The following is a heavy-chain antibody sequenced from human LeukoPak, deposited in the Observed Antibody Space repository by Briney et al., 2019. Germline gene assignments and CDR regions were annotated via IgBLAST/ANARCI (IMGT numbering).Heavy chain of an antibody. J-gene: IGHJ4*02. V-gene: IGHV3-7*05. CDR2: IKQDGNEK. CDR1: GFTFSTYW. Sequence: TGGSLRLSCAASGFTFSTYWMSWVCQAPGKGLEWVANIKQDGNEKYYVDSVKGRFTISRDNAKNSLYLQMNSLRAEDTAVYFCARDPRGIYYFYPFDYWGQGTLVTVSS. CDR3: ARDPRGIYYFYPFDY. D-gene: IGHD2/OR15-2a*01.